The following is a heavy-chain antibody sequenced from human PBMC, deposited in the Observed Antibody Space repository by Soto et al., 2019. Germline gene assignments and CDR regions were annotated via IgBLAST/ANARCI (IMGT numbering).Heavy chain of an antibody. CDR2: ISYDGSNK. V-gene: IGHV3-30-3*01. CDR1: GFTFSSYA. Sequence: QVQLVESGGGVVQPGRSLRLSCAASGFTFSSYAMHWVRQAPGKGLEWVAVISYDGSNKYYADSVKGRFTISRDNSKNTRYLQMDSLRAEDTAVYYCARGRWSSTYYSYGMDVWGQGTTVTVSS. J-gene: IGHJ6*02. D-gene: IGHD6-13*01. CDR3: ARGRWSSTYYSYGMDV.